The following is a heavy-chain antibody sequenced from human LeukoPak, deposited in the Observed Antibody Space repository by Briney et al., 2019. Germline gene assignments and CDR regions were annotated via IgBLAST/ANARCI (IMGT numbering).Heavy chain of an antibody. J-gene: IGHJ4*02. CDR1: GFTFSSGS. CDR3: AKAAATQDESDY. Sequence: GGSLRLSCAASGFTFSSGSMNWVRQAPGKGLEWVASITSSGSYTYYAGSVKGRFTIPRDNAKNSLYLQMNSLRAEDTAVYYCAKAAATQDESDYWGQGTLVTVSS. CDR2: ITSSGSYT. V-gene: IGHV3-21*06. D-gene: IGHD6-25*01.